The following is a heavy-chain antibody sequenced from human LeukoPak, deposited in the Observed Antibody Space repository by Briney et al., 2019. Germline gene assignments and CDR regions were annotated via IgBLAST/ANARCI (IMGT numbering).Heavy chain of an antibody. Sequence: SQTLSLTCTVSGGSISSGSYYWSWIRQPAGKGLEWIGRIYTSGSTNYNPSLKSRVTISVDTSKNQFSLKLSSVTAADTAVYYCAREGYDYGDYSPFDYWGQGTLVTVSS. J-gene: IGHJ4*02. CDR2: IYTSGST. V-gene: IGHV4-61*02. CDR3: AREGYDYGDYSPFDY. CDR1: GGSISSGSYY. D-gene: IGHD4-17*01.